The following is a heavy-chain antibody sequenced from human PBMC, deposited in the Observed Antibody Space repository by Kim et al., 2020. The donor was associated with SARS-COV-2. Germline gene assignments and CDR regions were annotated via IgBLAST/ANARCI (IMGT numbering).Heavy chain of an antibody. CDR2: IYYSGST. CDR3: ARQVVVPAAYYYYYGMDV. J-gene: IGHJ6*02. D-gene: IGHD2-2*01. Sequence: SETLSLTCTVSGGSISNSSYYWGWIRQPPGKGLEWIGSIYYSGSTYYNPSLKSRVTISVDTSKNQFSLKLSSVTAADTAVYYCARQVVVPAAYYYYYGMDVWGQGTTVTVSS. CDR1: GGSISNSSYY. V-gene: IGHV4-39*01.